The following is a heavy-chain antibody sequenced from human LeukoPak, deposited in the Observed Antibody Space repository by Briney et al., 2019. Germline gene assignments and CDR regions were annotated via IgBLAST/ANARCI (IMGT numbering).Heavy chain of an antibody. CDR1: GFTSSSYW. CDR3: AKFSCSGGSCQPTHYYYYGMDV. Sequence: GGSLRLSCAASGFTSSSYWMHWVRQVPGKGLVWVSRISGDGTARNYADSVKGRFTISRDNSKNTLYLQMNSLRAEDTAVYYCAKFSCSGGSCQPTHYYYYGMDVWGQGTTVTVSS. V-gene: IGHV3-74*01. D-gene: IGHD2-15*01. CDR2: ISGDGTAR. J-gene: IGHJ6*02.